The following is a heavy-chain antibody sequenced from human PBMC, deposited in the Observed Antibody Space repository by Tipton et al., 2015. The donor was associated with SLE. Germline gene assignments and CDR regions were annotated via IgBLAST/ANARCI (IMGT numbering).Heavy chain of an antibody. CDR3: ARESRDSDSGGYYFFFNY. Sequence: TLSLTCTVSGGSISTYYWSWIRQSPGKGLEWIGYIHKSGSTHYHPSLRGRVTISVDASKNQFSLELISVTAADTAVYYCARESRDSDSGGYYFFFNYWGQGTLVTVSS. J-gene: IGHJ4*02. CDR1: GGSISTYY. D-gene: IGHD3-22*01. V-gene: IGHV4-59*01. CDR2: IHKSGST.